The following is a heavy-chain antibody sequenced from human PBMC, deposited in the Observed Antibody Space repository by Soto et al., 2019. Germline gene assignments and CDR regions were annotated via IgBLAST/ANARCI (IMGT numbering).Heavy chain of an antibody. CDR3: VREGLGYRYTFFDH. J-gene: IGHJ5*02. CDR1: GFTFSTYD. Sequence: VQLVESGGGWVQPGESLRLSCAASGFTFSTYDMHWVRQTTVKGLEWVSAIDINSDTYYPDSERGRFTISRENAKNSLYLQMNSLTVGDTGVYYCVREGLGYRYTFFDHWGQGTRVTVSS. CDR2: IDINSDT. V-gene: IGHV3-13*01. D-gene: IGHD5-18*01.